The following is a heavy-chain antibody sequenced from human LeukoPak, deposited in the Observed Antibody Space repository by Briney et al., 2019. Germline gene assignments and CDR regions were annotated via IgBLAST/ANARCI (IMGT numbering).Heavy chain of an antibody. Sequence: ASVKVSCKASGYTFTSYAMHWVRQAPGQRLEWMGWINAGNGNTKYSQKFQGRVTITRDTSASTAYMELSSLRSEDTAVYYCARGLMVRGVNEYWGQGTLVTVSS. CDR2: INAGNGNT. V-gene: IGHV1-3*01. D-gene: IGHD3-10*01. CDR3: ARGLMVRGVNEY. J-gene: IGHJ4*02. CDR1: GYTFTSYA.